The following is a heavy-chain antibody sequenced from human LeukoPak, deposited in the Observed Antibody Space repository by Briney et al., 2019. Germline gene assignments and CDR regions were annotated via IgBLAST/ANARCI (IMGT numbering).Heavy chain of an antibody. CDR1: GGSFSGYY. D-gene: IGHD5/OR15-5a*01. V-gene: IGHV4-34*01. Sequence: ASETLSLTCAVYGGSFSGYYWSWIRQPPGKGLEWIGEINHSGSTNYNPSLKSRVTISVDTSKNQFSLKLSSVTAADTAVYYCARGSLRFKHAFDIWGQGTMVTVSS. J-gene: IGHJ3*02. CDR3: ARGSLRFKHAFDI. CDR2: INHSGST.